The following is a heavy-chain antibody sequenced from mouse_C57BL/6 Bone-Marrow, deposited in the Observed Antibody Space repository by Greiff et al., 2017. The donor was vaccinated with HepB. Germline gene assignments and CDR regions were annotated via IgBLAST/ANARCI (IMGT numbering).Heavy chain of an antibody. V-gene: IGHV14-4*01. CDR2: IDPENGDT. CDR3: TSLCGFAC. D-gene: IGHD6-1*01. J-gene: IGHJ3*01. CDR1: GFNIKDDY. Sequence: VQLQQSGAELVRPGASVKLSCTASGFNIKDDYMHWVKQRPEQGLEWIGWIDPENGDTEYASKFQGKATITADTSSNTAYLQLSSLTSEDTAVYYCTSLCGFACWGQGTLVTVSA.